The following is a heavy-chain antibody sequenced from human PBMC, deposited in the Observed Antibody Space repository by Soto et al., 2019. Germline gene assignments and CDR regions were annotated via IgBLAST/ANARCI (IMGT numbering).Heavy chain of an antibody. V-gene: IGHV3-30*18. J-gene: IGHJ4*02. Sequence: QVQLVESGGGVVQPRRSLRLSCAASGFTFSTYGMHWVRQAPGKGLEWVAVISYDGSNKYYADSVKGRFTISRDNSKNTLYLQMSSVRAEDTAVYYCAKGFSYSVIDYWGQGTLVTVSS. D-gene: IGHD5-18*01. CDR1: GFTFSTYG. CDR2: ISYDGSNK. CDR3: AKGFSYSVIDY.